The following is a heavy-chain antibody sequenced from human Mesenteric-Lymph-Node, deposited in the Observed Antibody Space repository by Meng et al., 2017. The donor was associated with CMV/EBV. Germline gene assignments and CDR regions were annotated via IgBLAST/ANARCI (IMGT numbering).Heavy chain of an antibody. D-gene: IGHD3-22*01. Sequence: GESLKIPCAASGFTFSSYAMHWVRQAPGKGLEWVAVISYDGSNKYYADSVKGRFTISRDNSKNTLYLQMNSLRAEDTAVYYCARDYYDSSGRYAFDIWGQGTMVTVSS. J-gene: IGHJ3*02. V-gene: IGHV3-30-3*01. CDR1: GFTFSSYA. CDR2: ISYDGSNK. CDR3: ARDYYDSSGRYAFDI.